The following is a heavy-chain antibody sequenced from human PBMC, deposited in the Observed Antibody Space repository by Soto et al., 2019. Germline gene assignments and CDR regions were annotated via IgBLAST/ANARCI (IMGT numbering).Heavy chain of an antibody. J-gene: IGHJ3*02. V-gene: IGHV3-7*05. CDR3: ASPSALYDCAVLGAFDI. D-gene: IGHD2-21*02. CDR1: GFTFSSYW. Sequence: EVQLVESGGGLVQPGGSLRLSCAASGFTFSSYWMSWVRQAPGKGLEWVANIKQDGSEKYYVDSVKGRFTISRDNAKNSLYLQMNSLRAEDTAVYYCASPSALYDCAVLGAFDIWGQGTMVTVSS. CDR2: IKQDGSEK.